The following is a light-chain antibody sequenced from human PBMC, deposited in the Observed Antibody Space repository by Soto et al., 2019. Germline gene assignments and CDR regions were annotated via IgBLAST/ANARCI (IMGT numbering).Light chain of an antibody. J-gene: IGLJ2*01. V-gene: IGLV2-14*01. CDR2: DVS. Sequence: QSALTQPASVSGSPGQSITISCTGTSSDVGSYNYVSWYQQYPGKAPKLMIYDVSNRPSGVSYRFSGSKSGNTASLTISGLQAEDEADYYCNSYTTSSTHVVLGGGTKLTVL. CDR1: SSDVGSYNY. CDR3: NSYTTSSTHVV.